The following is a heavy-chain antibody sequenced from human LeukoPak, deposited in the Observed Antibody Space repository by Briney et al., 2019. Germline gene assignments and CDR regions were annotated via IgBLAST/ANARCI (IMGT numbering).Heavy chain of an antibody. V-gene: IGHV3-48*04. CDR3: ARDTLYDVWRGSYPAFDY. CDR1: GLSFSSYT. D-gene: IGHD3-3*01. Sequence: PGPCLRLACAAAGLSFSSYTISWVRPAPGRGRGWVSYISATGNTVYSAESVKGRFAISRDNAKNSLYLEMNSLRAEDTAVYYCARDTLYDVWRGSYPAFDYWGLGNLVTVSS. CDR2: ISATGNTV. J-gene: IGHJ4*02.